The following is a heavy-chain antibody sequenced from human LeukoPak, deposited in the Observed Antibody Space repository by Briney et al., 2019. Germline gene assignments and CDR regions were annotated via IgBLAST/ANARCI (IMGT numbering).Heavy chain of an antibody. Sequence: GRSLRLSCAASGFTFSSYEMNWVRQAPGKGLEWVSYISSSGSTIYYADSVKGRFTISRDNAKNSLYLQMNSLRDEDTAVYYCARDKVVGATFFDYWGQGTLVTVSS. J-gene: IGHJ4*02. V-gene: IGHV3-48*03. CDR2: ISSSGSTI. D-gene: IGHD1-26*01. CDR3: ARDKVVGATFFDY. CDR1: GFTFSSYE.